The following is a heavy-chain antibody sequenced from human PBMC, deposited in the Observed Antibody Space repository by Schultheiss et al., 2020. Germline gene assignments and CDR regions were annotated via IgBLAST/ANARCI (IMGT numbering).Heavy chain of an antibody. Sequence: ASVKVSCKASGYTFTSYGISWVRQAPGQGLEWMGWISAYNGNTNYAQKLQGRVTMTRDTSISTAYMELSSLRSDDTAVYYCARDGIEWELLPLDYWGQGTLVTVSS. CDR3: ARDGIEWELLPLDY. D-gene: IGHD1-26*01. V-gene: IGHV1-18*01. CDR2: ISAYNGNT. CDR1: GYTFTSYG. J-gene: IGHJ4*02.